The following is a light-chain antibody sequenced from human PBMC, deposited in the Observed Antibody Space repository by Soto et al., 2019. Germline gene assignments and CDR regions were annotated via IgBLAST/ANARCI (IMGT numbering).Light chain of an antibody. V-gene: IGLV1-47*01. Sequence: QSVLSQPPSASGTPGQRVTISCSGSSSNIGSNYVYWYQQLPRTAPKLLISRDNRRPSGVPDRFSGSKSGTPASLAISGLRSDDEADYYCATWDDSLSGYVVFGGGTKVTVL. CDR2: RDN. J-gene: IGLJ2*01. CDR1: SSNIGSNY. CDR3: ATWDDSLSGYVV.